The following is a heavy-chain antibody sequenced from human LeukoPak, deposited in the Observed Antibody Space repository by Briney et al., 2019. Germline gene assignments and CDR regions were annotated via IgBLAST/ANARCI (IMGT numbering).Heavy chain of an antibody. CDR1: GGSVSSYH. D-gene: IGHD6-19*01. Sequence: PSETLSLTCTVYGGSVSSYHWSWIRQPAGKRLEWIGRVFVTGSPNYNPSLKSRATISLDASKNQLALRLSSVTAADTAVYYCVRDYSSGWPMTYYNPYIDLWGKGTTVTVS. V-gene: IGHV4-4*07. CDR3: VRDYSSGWPMTYYNPYIDL. CDR2: VFVTGSP. J-gene: IGHJ6*03.